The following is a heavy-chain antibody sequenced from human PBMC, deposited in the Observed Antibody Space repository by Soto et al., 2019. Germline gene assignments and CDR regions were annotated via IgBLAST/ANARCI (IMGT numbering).Heavy chain of an antibody. CDR1: GYSFTSYW. V-gene: IGHV5-51*01. J-gene: IGHJ3*02. Sequence: GESLKISCKGSGYSFTSYWIGWVRQMPGKGLEWMGIIYPGDSDTRYSPSFQGQVTISADKSISTAYLQWSSLKASDTAMYYCARSPTYYDILTGYWNDAFDIWGQGTMVTVSS. CDR2: IYPGDSDT. CDR3: ARSPTYYDILTGYWNDAFDI. D-gene: IGHD3-9*01.